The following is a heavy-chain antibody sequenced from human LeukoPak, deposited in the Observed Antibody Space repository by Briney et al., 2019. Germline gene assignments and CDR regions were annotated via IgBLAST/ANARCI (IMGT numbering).Heavy chain of an antibody. CDR1: GFGFSK. J-gene: IGHJ4*02. D-gene: IGHD3/OR15-3a*01. V-gene: IGHV3-48*03. CDR3: AKLDVPPYFDS. CDR2: MSSSGSMT. Sequence: PGGSLRLSCAASGFGFSKMNWVRQTPGKGLEWVSYMSSSGSMTWYADSVKGRFTISRDNAKRSPYLQMNSLRVEDTAVYYCAKLDVPPYFDSWGQGTLVTVSS.